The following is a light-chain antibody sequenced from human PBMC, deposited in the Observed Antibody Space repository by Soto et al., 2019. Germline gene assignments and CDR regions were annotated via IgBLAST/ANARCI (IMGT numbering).Light chain of an antibody. J-gene: IGKJ5*01. CDR3: QQFGSSPIT. CDR1: QSVSSSY. CDR2: GAS. Sequence: EIVLTQSPGTLSLSPGERAALSCRASQSVSSSYLAWYQQKIGQAPRLLIYGASSRATGIPERFSGSGSGTDFTLTISRLEPEDFAVYFCQQFGSSPITFGQGTRLRLN. V-gene: IGKV3-20*01.